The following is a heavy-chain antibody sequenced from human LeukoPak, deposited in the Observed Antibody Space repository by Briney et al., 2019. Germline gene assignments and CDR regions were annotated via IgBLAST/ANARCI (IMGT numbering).Heavy chain of an antibody. D-gene: IGHD3-9*01. Sequence: ASVKVSCKVSGYTLTELSMHWVRQAPGKGLEWMGGFDPEDGETIYAQKFQGRVTMTEDTSTDIAYMELSSLRSEDTAVYYCATVPRDDILTGYYKKRDYYYGMDVWGQGTTVTVSS. J-gene: IGHJ6*02. CDR3: ATVPRDDILTGYYKKRDYYYGMDV. V-gene: IGHV1-24*01. CDR2: FDPEDGET. CDR1: GYTLTELS.